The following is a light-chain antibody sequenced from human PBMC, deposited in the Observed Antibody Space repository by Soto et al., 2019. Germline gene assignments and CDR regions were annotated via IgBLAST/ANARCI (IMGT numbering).Light chain of an antibody. V-gene: IGLV1-44*01. CDR2: SNN. CDR3: AAWDYSLNGVV. J-gene: IGLJ2*01. Sequence: QSVLTQPPSASGTPGQRVTISCSGSRSNIGSNTVNWYQQLPGTAPKLLIYSNNERPSGVPDRFSGSKSGTSASLAISVLQSEDEADYYCAAWDYSLNGVVFGGGTKRTVL. CDR1: RSNIGSNT.